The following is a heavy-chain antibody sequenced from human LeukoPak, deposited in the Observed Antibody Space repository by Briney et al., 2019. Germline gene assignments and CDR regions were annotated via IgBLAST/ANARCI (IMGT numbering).Heavy chain of an antibody. V-gene: IGHV3-30*02. CDR1: GFTFSSYG. CDR3: AKEIVVVVAATRNY. CDR2: IRYDGSNE. D-gene: IGHD2-15*01. Sequence: GGSLRLSCAASGFTFSSYGMHWVRQAPGKGLEWVAFIRYDGSNEYYADSVKGRFTISRDNSKNTLYLQMNSLRAEDTAVYYCAKEIVVVVAATRNYWGQGTLVTVSS. J-gene: IGHJ4*02.